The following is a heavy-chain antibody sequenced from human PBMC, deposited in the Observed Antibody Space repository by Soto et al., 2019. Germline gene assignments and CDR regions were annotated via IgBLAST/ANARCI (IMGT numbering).Heavy chain of an antibody. CDR2: ISYDGITK. CDR1: GFTFSSYG. CDR3: ASDKRVYFRGGSCYYGMDV. D-gene: IGHD2-15*01. V-gene: IGHV3-30*03. Sequence: QVQLVESGGGVVQPGRSLRLSCAASGFTFSSYGMHWVRQAPGKGLEWVAVISYDGITKYYADSVKGRFTISRDNSKNTQYLEMNMLRVEDMAVYYWASDKRVYFRGGSCYYGMDVWGQGTTVTVSS. J-gene: IGHJ6*02.